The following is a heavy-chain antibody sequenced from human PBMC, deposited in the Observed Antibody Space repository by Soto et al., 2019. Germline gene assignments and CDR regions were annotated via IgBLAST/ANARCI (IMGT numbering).Heavy chain of an antibody. J-gene: IGHJ4*02. V-gene: IGHV4-34*01. D-gene: IGHD1-26*01. CDR1: VWSFIGYY. Sequence: SETLSLTCSFYVWSFIGYYCSLIRQPPVKGLEWIGEINHSGSTNYNPSLNSRVTISVDTYKNQFSLKLSSVTAADTAVYYCERGDLRVGAPLKWGKGNXVTVS. CDR2: INHSGST. CDR3: ERGDLRVGAPLK.